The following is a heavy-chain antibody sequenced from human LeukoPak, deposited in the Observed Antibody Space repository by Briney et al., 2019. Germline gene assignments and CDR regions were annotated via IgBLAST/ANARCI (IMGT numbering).Heavy chain of an antibody. CDR1: GGSISSYY. J-gene: IGHJ5*02. V-gene: IGHV4-59*01. CDR3: GKDYYYETPCCWFDP. Sequence: SETLSLTCTDSGGSISSYYWSWIRQPPGKGLGWIGYIYYSVSTNYNPSPTIRVNISVATSKTQFYLKLSSVTSADTAVYYCGKDYYYETPCCWFDPWGQGTLVTDSS. D-gene: IGHD3-22*01. CDR2: IYYSVST.